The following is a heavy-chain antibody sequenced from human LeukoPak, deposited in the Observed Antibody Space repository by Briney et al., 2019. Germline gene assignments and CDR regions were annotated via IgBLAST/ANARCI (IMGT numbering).Heavy chain of an antibody. CDR1: GGTFSNFA. Sequence: ASVKVSCKAPGGTFSNFAISWVRQAPGQGLEWMGWINPNSGGTNYAQKLQGRVTMTRDTSISTAYMELSRLRSDDTAVYYCARDGIRFLEWLGGWFDPWGQGTLVTVSS. CDR2: INPNSGGT. CDR3: ARDGIRFLEWLGGWFDP. V-gene: IGHV1-2*02. J-gene: IGHJ5*02. D-gene: IGHD3-3*01.